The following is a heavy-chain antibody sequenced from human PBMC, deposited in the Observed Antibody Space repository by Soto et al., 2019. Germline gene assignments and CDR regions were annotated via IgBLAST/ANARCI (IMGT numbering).Heavy chain of an antibody. Sequence: SETLSLTCTVSGGSVSSGSYYWSWIRQPPGKGLEWIGYIYYSGSTYYNPSLKSRVTISVDTSKNQFSLKLSSVTAAGTAVYYCARGSYYYDSSGYYHNWGQGTLVTVSS. CDR1: GGSVSSGSYY. V-gene: IGHV4-30-4*01. CDR2: IYYSGST. J-gene: IGHJ4*02. D-gene: IGHD3-22*01. CDR3: ARGSYYYDSSGYYHN.